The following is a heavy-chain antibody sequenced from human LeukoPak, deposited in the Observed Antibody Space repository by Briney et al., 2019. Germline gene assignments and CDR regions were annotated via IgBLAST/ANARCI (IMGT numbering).Heavy chain of an antibody. J-gene: IGHJ5*02. V-gene: IGHV4-59*01. D-gene: IGHD6-19*01. CDR1: GGSISSYY. CDR2: IYYSGST. CDR3: AREGSSGWYPGGFDP. Sequence: SETLSLTCTVSGGSISSYYWSWIRQPPRKGLEWIGYIYYSGSTNYNPSLKSRVTISVDTSKNQFSLKLSSVTAADTAVYYCAREGSSGWYPGGFDPWGQGTLVTVSS.